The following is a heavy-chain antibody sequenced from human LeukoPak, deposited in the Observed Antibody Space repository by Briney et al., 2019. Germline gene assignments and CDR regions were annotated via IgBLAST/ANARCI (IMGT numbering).Heavy chain of an antibody. CDR3: ANVQQLVPENY. CDR1: GFTFSSYA. CDR2: ISGSGGST. V-gene: IGHV3-23*01. D-gene: IGHD6-13*01. Sequence: PGGSLRLSCAASGFTFSSYAMSWVRQAPGKGLEWVSAISGSGGSTYYADSVKGRFTISRDNSKNTLYLQMYSLRAEDTAVYYCANVQQLVPENYWGQGTLVTVSS. J-gene: IGHJ4*02.